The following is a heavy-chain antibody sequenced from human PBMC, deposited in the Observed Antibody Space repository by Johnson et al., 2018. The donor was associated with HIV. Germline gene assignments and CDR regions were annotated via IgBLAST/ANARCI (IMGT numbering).Heavy chain of an antibody. D-gene: IGHD2-21*02. CDR2: ISYDGSNE. Sequence: QVQLVESGGGVVQPGRSLRLSCAASGFTLSHYGMHWVRQAPGKGLEWVALISYDGSNEYYADSVKGRFTISRDNSKNTLYLQMDSLRAEDTALYYCARDGGAYCGGDCFSDAFDLWGQGTMVTVSS. V-gene: IGHV3-30*03. CDR1: GFTLSHYG. CDR3: ARDGGAYCGGDCFSDAFDL. J-gene: IGHJ3*01.